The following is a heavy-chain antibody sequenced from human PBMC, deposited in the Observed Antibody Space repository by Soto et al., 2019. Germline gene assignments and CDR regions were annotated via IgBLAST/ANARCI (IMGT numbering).Heavy chain of an antibody. Sequence: SVKVSCKASGGTFISYAINWVRQAPGQGLEWMGGIIPIFGTTNYAQNFQGRVTITADESTSTAYVELNSLRSEDTAVYYCARGNVVVPAAIFDWFDPWGQGTLVTVSS. D-gene: IGHD2-2*02. CDR1: GGTFISYA. J-gene: IGHJ5*02. CDR2: IIPIFGTT. CDR3: ARGNVVVPAAIFDWFDP. V-gene: IGHV1-69*13.